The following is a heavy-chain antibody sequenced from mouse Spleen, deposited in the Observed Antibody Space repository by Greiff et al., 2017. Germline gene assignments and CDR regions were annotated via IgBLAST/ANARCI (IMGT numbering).Heavy chain of an antibody. Sequence: VKLVESGPGLVQPSQSLSITCTVSGFSLTSYGVHWVRQSPGKGLEWLGVIWRGGSTDYNAAFMSRLSITKDNSKSQVFFKMNSLQADDTAIYYCAKNRWDGSTPFAYWGQGTLVTVSA. CDR1: GFSLTSYG. CDR3: AKNRWDGSTPFAY. CDR2: IWRGGST. J-gene: IGHJ3*01. D-gene: IGHD1-1*01. V-gene: IGHV2-5*01.